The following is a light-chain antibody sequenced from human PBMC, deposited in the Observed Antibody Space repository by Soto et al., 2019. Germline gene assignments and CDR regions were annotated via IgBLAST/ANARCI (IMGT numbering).Light chain of an antibody. V-gene: IGKV4-1*01. CDR2: WAS. J-gene: IGKJ4*02. CDR1: QRVLSSCHNKNY. Sequence: DIVITPSPDPLSVSLGVRAPINCKSSQRVLSSCHNKNYLAWYQQKPRQPPNVVIYWASTRGAGGPDRFSGSGGGTKFTLPIISRQAKDVLVYYCRHHYNSPRTFGGGTKVDIK. CDR3: RHHYNSPRT.